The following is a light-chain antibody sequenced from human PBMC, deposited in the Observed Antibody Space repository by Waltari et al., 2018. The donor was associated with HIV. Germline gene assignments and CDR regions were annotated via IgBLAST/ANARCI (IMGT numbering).Light chain of an antibody. V-gene: IGLV2-8*01. CDR3: SSYAGSNIVV. J-gene: IGLJ2*01. CDR2: EVS. Sequence: QTALTPHPYAYGPPGQAVPIPYPAPGLDAGGYKKVSWYQQHPGKAPKLTMYEVSKRPSGVPDRFSGSKSGNTASLTVSGLQAEDEADYYCSSYAGSNIVVFGGGTKLTVL. CDR1: GLDAGGYKK.